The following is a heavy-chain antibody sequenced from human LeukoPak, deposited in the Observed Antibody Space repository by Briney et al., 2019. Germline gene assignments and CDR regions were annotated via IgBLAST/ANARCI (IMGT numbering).Heavy chain of an antibody. J-gene: IGHJ5*02. CDR1: GGSISSSSYY. Sequence: PSETLSLTCTVSGGSISSSSYYWGWIRQPPGKGLEWIGSIYYSGSTYYNPSLKSRVTISVDTSKNQFSLKLSSVTAADTAVYYCASHIHDHGEGVNWFDPWGQGTLVTVSS. V-gene: IGHV4-39*01. CDR2: IYYSGST. CDR3: ASHIHDHGEGVNWFDP. D-gene: IGHD4-17*01.